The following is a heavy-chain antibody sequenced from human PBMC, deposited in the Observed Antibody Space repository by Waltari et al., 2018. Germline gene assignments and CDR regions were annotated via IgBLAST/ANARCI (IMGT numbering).Heavy chain of an antibody. CDR3: ARTYYDILTGYLDY. CDR2: TYYRSKWYN. D-gene: IGHD3-9*01. J-gene: IGHJ4*02. V-gene: IGHV6-1*01. CDR1: GDRVSSNSAA. Sequence: QVQLQQSGPGLVKPSQTLSLTCAIPGDRVSSNSAAWNWIRPSPSRGLEWLGRTYYRSKWYNDYAVSVKSRITINPDTSKNQFSLQLNSVTPEDTTVYYCARTYYDILTGYLDYWGQGTLVTVSS.